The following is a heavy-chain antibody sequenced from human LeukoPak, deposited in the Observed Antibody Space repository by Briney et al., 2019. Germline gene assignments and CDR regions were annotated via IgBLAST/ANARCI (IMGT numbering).Heavy chain of an antibody. V-gene: IGHV4-39*01. D-gene: IGHD3-22*01. CDR3: ARHYYFDSSGYYYGFDY. CDR2: IYYSESP. CDR1: GGSLSSSSYY. Sequence: SETLSLTCAVSGGSLSSSSYYWGWIRQPPGKGLEWFGSIYYSESPYYNPSLENRVTISVDTSENQFSLKLTSVTAADTAMYYCARHYYFDSSGYYYGFDYWGQGTLVTVSS. J-gene: IGHJ4*02.